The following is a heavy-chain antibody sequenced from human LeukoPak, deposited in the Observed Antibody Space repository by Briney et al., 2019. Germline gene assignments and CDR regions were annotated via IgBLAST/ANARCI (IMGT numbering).Heavy chain of an antibody. Sequence: GGSLRLSCAVSGFTFNNYWMSWVRQAPGKGLEWVANIKQDGSEKYYVDSVKGRFTISRDNAKNSLYLQMNSLRAEDTAVYYCARGLERGITMVRGVLFDYWGQGTLVTVSS. J-gene: IGHJ4*02. D-gene: IGHD3-10*01. CDR1: GFTFNNYW. CDR3: ARGLERGITMVRGVLFDY. CDR2: IKQDGSEK. V-gene: IGHV3-7*01.